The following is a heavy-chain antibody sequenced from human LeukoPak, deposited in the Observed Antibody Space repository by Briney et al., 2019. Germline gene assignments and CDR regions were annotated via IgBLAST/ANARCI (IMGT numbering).Heavy chain of an antibody. V-gene: IGHV3-7*01. D-gene: IGHD3-9*01. CDR3: ARDPLTLYNYYMDV. CDR2: IKRDGSDK. CDR1: GFTFSSYW. Sequence: GGSLRLSCAASGFTFSSYWMSWVRQAPGKGLEWVANIKRDGSDKYYVGSVEGRFTISRDNAKNSLYLQMDSLRAEDTAVYYCARDPLTLYNYYMDVWGKGTTVTVSS. J-gene: IGHJ6*03.